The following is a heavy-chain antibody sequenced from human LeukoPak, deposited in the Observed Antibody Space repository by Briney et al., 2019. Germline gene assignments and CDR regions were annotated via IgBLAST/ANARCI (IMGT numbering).Heavy chain of an antibody. CDR3: ARDFRYYYYDSGSYLEGTSFDY. CDR1: GFTFSSYW. Sequence: PGGSLRLSCAASGFTFSSYWVHWVRQAPGKGLVWVSRINTDGSSASYADSVKGRFTISRDNAKNTLYLQMNSLRAEDTAVYYCARDFRYYYYDSGSYLEGTSFDYWGQGTLVTVSS. J-gene: IGHJ4*02. CDR2: INTDGSSA. V-gene: IGHV3-74*01. D-gene: IGHD3-10*01.